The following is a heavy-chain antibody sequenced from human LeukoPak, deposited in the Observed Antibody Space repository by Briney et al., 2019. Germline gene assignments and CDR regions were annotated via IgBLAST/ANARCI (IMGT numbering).Heavy chain of an antibody. Sequence: GGSLRLSCAASGFTFSSYGMHWVRQAPGKGLEWVAVIWYDGSHKFYADSVKGRFTISRDNSKNTLYLQMNSLRAEDTAVYYCARDIYDSGSYYFDYWGQGTLVTVSS. J-gene: IGHJ4*02. CDR3: ARDIYDSGSYYFDY. CDR1: GFTFSSYG. V-gene: IGHV3-33*01. D-gene: IGHD1-26*01. CDR2: IWYDGSHK.